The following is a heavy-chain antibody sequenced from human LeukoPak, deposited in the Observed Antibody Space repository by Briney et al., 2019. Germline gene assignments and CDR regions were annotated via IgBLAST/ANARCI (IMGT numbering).Heavy chain of an antibody. CDR2: INHSGST. V-gene: IGHV4-34*01. D-gene: IGHD4-17*01. CDR1: GGSFSGYY. CDR3: ARVDEDGFLDY. J-gene: IGHJ4*02. Sequence: SETLSLTCAVYGGSFSGYYWSWIRQPPGKGLEWIGEINHSGSTNSNPSLKSRVTISVDTSKNQFSLKLSSVTAADTAVYYCARVDEDGFLDYWGQGTLVTVSS.